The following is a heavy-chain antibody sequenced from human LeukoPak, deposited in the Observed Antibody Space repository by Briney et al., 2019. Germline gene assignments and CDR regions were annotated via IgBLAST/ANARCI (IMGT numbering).Heavy chain of an antibody. D-gene: IGHD6-13*01. CDR1: GGSISSSSYY. CDR2: IYYSGST. J-gene: IGHJ4*02. Sequence: SETLSLTCTVSGGSISSSSYYWGWIRQPPGKGLEWIGSIYYSGSTYYNPSLKSRVTISADTSKNQFSLKLSSVTAADTAVYYCASPRTAYSSSWYYFDYWGQGTLVTVSS. CDR3: ASPRTAYSSSWYYFDY. V-gene: IGHV4-39*01.